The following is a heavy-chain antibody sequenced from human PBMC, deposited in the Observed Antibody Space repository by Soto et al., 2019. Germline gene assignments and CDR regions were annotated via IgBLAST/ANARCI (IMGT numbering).Heavy chain of an antibody. CDR1: GFTFGDYA. Sequence: LRLSCTASGFTFGDYAMSWVRQAPGKGLEWVGFIRSKAYGGTTEYAASVKGRFTISRDDSKSIAYLQMNSLKTEDTAVYYCTRVSGIVVVPAAKHWWGMDVWGQGTTVTVSS. V-gene: IGHV3-49*04. J-gene: IGHJ6*02. D-gene: IGHD2-2*01. CDR3: TRVSGIVVVPAAKHWWGMDV. CDR2: IRSKAYGGTT.